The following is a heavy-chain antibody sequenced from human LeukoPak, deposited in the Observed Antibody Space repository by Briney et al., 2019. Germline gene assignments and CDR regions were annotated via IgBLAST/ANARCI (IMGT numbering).Heavy chain of an antibody. CDR1: GGSISSGSYY. J-gene: IGHJ6*03. Sequence: SQTLSLTCTVSGGSISSGSYYWSWIRQPAGKGLEWIGRIYTSGSTNYNPSLKSRVTMSVDTSKNQFSLKLSSVTAADTAVYYCARAVGSGSFQAYYYYMDVWGKGTTVTISS. D-gene: IGHD3-10*01. CDR2: IYTSGST. V-gene: IGHV4-61*02. CDR3: ARAVGSGSFQAYYYYMDV.